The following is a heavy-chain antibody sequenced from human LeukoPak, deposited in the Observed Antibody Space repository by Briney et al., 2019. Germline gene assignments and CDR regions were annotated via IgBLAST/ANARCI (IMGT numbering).Heavy chain of an antibody. D-gene: IGHD3-3*01. Sequence: SSETLSLTCTVSGGSISSGSYYWSWIRQPAGKGLEWIGRIYTSGSTNYNPSLKSRVTISVDTSKNQFSLKLSSVTAADTAVYYCASSLYDFWSGYFYYWGQGTLVTVSS. J-gene: IGHJ4*02. CDR3: ASSLYDFWSGYFYY. CDR2: IYTSGST. V-gene: IGHV4-61*02. CDR1: GGSISSGSYY.